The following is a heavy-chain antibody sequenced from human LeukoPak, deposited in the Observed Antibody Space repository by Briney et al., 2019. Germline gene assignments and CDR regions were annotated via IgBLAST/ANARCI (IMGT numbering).Heavy chain of an antibody. V-gene: IGHV3-21*01. D-gene: IGHD3-3*01. J-gene: IGHJ6*02. Sequence: GGSLRLSCAASGFTFSSYSMNRVRQAPGKGLEWVSSISSSSSYIYYADSVKGRFTISRDNAKNSLYLQMNSLRAEDTAVYYCARDSSNSQVHYYDFWSGYYTDYYYGMDVWGQGTTVTVSS. CDR2: ISSSSSYI. CDR3: ARDSSNSQVHYYDFWSGYYTDYYYGMDV. CDR1: GFTFSSYS.